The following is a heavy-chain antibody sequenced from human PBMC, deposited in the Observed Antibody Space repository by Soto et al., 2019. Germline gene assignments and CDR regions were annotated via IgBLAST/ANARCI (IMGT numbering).Heavy chain of an antibody. D-gene: IGHD2-8*01. CDR1: GFAFSEYA. Sequence: EVQLLESGGGLVQPGGSLRLSCAASGFAFSEYAMNWVRQAPGKGLEWVSVISGTGRSTYYADSVKGRFTISRDNSTNTVYLHRNSLRAEDTAVYYCVKDVVVYAIPADFDYWGQGTLVTVSS. V-gene: IGHV3-23*01. CDR2: ISGTGRST. CDR3: VKDVVVYAIPADFDY. J-gene: IGHJ4*02.